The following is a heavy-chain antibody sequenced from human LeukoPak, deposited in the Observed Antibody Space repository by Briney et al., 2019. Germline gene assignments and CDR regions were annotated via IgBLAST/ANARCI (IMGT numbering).Heavy chain of an antibody. CDR2: IYYSGST. D-gene: IGHD3-9*01. J-gene: IGHJ4*02. Sequence: SETLSLTRTVSGGSISSYYWSWIRQPPRNGLEWIGYIYYSGSTSYNPSLKSRVTMSVDTSKDQFSLKLSDVTGADTAVYYCAREYFHDGTGYSVFFDYSGQGTLVTVSS. V-gene: IGHV4-59*12. CDR3: AREYFHDGTGYSVFFDY. CDR1: GGSISSYY.